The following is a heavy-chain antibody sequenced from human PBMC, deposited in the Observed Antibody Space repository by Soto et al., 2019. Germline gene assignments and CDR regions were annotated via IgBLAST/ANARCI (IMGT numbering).Heavy chain of an antibody. J-gene: IGHJ6*03. CDR3: ARGYCSGGSCYPTQHGNSYYYMDV. CDR1: GGSFSGYY. CDR2: INHSGST. Sequence: TSETLSLTCAVYGGSFSGYYWSWIRQPPGKGLEWIGEINHSGSTNYNPSHKSRVTISVDTSKNQFSLKLSSVTAADTAVYYCARGYCSGGSCYPTQHGNSYYYMDVWGKGTTVTVSS. D-gene: IGHD2-15*01. V-gene: IGHV4-34*01.